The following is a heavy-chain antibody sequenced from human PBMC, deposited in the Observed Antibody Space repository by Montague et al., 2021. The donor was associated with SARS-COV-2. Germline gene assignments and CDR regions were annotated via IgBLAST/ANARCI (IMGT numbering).Heavy chain of an antibody. Sequence: CAISGDSVSSKSVAWHWIRQSPSRGLEWLGRTYYRSKWDSDYAESVKXRLVITPDTSKNQVSLQLNSVIPEDTAVYFCASSGITLTGLDAFDIWGQGTMVTVSS. CDR1: GDSVSSKSVA. CDR2: TYYRSKWDS. J-gene: IGHJ3*02. D-gene: IGHD3-9*01. CDR3: ASSGITLTGLDAFDI. V-gene: IGHV6-1*01.